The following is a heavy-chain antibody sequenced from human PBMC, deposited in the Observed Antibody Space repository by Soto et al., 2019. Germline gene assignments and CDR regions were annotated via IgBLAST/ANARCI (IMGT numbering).Heavy chain of an antibody. CDR3: ATTRRPTLGDYLDY. V-gene: IGHV1-69*13. J-gene: IGHJ4*02. D-gene: IGHD6-25*01. CDR2: IIPIFGSA. CDR1: GGTISGFA. Sequence: SVKGSCKASGGTISGFAITWVRQAPGQGLEWMGEIIPIFGSANYAQKFQGRVTITADESPITASMELSSLRSEDTALYYCATTRRPTLGDYLDYWGQGTPVTVYS.